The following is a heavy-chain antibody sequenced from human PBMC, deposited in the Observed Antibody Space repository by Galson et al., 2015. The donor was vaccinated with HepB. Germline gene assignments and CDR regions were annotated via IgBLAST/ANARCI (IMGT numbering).Heavy chain of an antibody. CDR3: ARRRYYDTSGYYSYGFDI. V-gene: IGHV3-72*01. CDR1: GLMFSDHD. CDR2: TGNRAKSYST. D-gene: IGHD3-22*01. Sequence: SLRLSCAASGLMFSDHDMDWVRQAPGKGLEWVGRTGNRAKSYSTEYVASVKGRFTISRDDSEKSVYLQMNSLKMEDTAVYYCARRRYYDTSGYYSYGFDIWGQGTMVTVSS. J-gene: IGHJ3*02.